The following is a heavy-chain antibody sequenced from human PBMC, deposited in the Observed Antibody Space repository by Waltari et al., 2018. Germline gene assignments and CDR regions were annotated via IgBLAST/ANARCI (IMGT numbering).Heavy chain of an antibody. V-gene: IGHV4-34*01. CDR2: INHSGST. J-gene: IGHJ6*02. CDR3: ARVGGRFYYYGMDV. D-gene: IGHD1-26*01. Sequence: QVQLQQWGAGLLKPSETLSLTCAVYGGSFSGYYWSWIRQPPGKGLGWIGEINHSGSTNYSPSLKSRVTISVDTSKNQFSLKLSSVTAADTAVYYCARVGGRFYYYGMDVWGQGTTVTVSS. CDR1: GGSFSGYY.